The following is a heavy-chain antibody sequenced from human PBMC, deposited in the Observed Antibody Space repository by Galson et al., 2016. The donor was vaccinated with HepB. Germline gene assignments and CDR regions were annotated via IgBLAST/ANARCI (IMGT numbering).Heavy chain of an antibody. CDR2: IDWDDDK. Sequence: PALVKPTQTLTLTCSFSGFSLNTFGMRVSWIRQPPGKALEWLARIDWDDDKFYTTSLRTRLTISKDTSENQVVLTMTNMDPVDTATYFCVRTVAVRASYWYFDVWGRGTLITVSS. J-gene: IGHJ2*01. V-gene: IGHV2-70*04. CDR3: VRTVAVRASYWYFDV. CDR1: GFSLNTFGMR.